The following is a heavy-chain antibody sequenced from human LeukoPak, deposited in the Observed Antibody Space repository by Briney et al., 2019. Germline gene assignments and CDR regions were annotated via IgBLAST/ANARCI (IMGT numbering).Heavy chain of an antibody. V-gene: IGHV3-66*01. CDR2: IYRGGST. CDR3: ARDGDYGDAFDI. Sequence: GGSLRLSSAASGFTVSSKYMSWVRQAPGKGLEWVSVIYRGGSTYYADSVKGRFTTSRDNSKNTLYLQMNSLRAEDTAVYYCARDGDYGDAFDIWGQGTMVAVSS. D-gene: IGHD2-21*01. CDR1: GFTVSSKY. J-gene: IGHJ3*02.